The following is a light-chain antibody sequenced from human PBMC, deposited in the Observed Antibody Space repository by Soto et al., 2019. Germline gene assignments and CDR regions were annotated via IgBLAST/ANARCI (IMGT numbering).Light chain of an antibody. CDR3: QQYNSYDMWS. CDR1: QSISRW. CDR2: GAS. Sequence: DIQMTQSPSTLSASVVDRVIITCRASQSISRWLACYQQKPGKAPKLLIYGASSLEKGVPSRFSGSGSGTEFTLTISSLQPDDFATYYCQQYNSYDMWSFGQGTKV. V-gene: IGKV1-5*01. J-gene: IGKJ1*01.